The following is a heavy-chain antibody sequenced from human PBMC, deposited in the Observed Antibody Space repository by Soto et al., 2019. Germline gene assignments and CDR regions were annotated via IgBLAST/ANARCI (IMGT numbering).Heavy chain of an antibody. CDR3: AKEGGIAVAGYYFDY. Sequence: GGSLRLSCAASGFTFSSYGMHWVRQAPGKGLEWVAVISYDGSNKYYADSVKGRFTISRDNSKNTLYLQMNSLRAEDTAVYYCAKEGGIAVAGYYFDYWGQGTLVTVSS. V-gene: IGHV3-30*18. CDR1: GFTFSSYG. J-gene: IGHJ4*02. CDR2: ISYDGSNK. D-gene: IGHD6-19*01.